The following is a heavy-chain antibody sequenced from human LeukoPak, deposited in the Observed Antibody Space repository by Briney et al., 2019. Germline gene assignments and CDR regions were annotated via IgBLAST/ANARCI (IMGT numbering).Heavy chain of an antibody. Sequence: PSETLSLTCTVSGGSISSYYWSWIRQAPGRGLEWIGHIYYSGATNYNPSLESRVTISVDTSKNQFSLKLTSATATDTALYYCARGGTDFDYWGQGTLVTVSS. CDR3: ARGGTDFDY. CDR1: GGSISSYY. V-gene: IGHV4-59*08. CDR2: IYYSGAT. J-gene: IGHJ4*02. D-gene: IGHD2-15*01.